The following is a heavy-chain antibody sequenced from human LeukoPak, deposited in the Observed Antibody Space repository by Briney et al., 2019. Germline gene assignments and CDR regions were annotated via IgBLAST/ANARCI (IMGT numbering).Heavy chain of an antibody. CDR2: LTGGGEKT. Sequence: GGSLRLSCTASGFTFSSFAMSWVRQAPGKGLEWVSGLTGGGEKTFYADSVKGRFTLSRDNSNKTLFLQMSSLRADDTALYFCAKHVNYDISGALGSWGQGTLVAVSS. V-gene: IGHV3-23*01. J-gene: IGHJ4*02. CDR3: AKHVNYDISGALGS. CDR1: GFTFSSFA. D-gene: IGHD2-15*01.